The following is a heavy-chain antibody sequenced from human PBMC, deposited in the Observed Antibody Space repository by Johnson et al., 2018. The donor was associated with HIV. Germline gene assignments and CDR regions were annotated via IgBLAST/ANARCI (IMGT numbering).Heavy chain of an antibody. Sequence: VQLVESGGGVIRPGGSLRLSCATSGFTFDDYGMSWVRQAPGKGLEWVSGITWNSGSIGYADSVKGRFTISRDNAKNSLYLQLNSLRAEDTAVYYCAKDLGNWDSPRSAFDMWGQGTMVTVSS. J-gene: IGHJ3*02. V-gene: IGHV3-20*04. CDR2: ITWNSGSI. D-gene: IGHD1/OR15-1a*01. CDR1: GFTFDDYG. CDR3: AKDLGNWDSPRSAFDM.